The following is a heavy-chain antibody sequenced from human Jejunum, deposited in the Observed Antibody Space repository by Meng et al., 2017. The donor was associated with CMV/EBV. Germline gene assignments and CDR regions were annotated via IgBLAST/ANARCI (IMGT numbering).Heavy chain of an antibody. D-gene: IGHD1-26*01. CDR3: ARRWEGNTWFDY. Sequence: CIVSGGSLSSYYWSWIRQPPGKALEWIGYVSYIGSTSYNPSLNSRFTISVDTPKNQFSLKVTSVTAADTAVYFCARRWEGNTWFDYWGQGMLVTVSS. CDR2: VSYIGST. V-gene: IGHV4-59*01. CDR1: GGSLSSYY. J-gene: IGHJ4*02.